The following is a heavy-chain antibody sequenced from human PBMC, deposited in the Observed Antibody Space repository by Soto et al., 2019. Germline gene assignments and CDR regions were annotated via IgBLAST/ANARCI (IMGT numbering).Heavy chain of an antibody. CDR3: TTARRYGSGGGCDY. CDR2: ITSKTVSGTT. CDR1: GFTFSNAW. J-gene: IGHJ4*02. V-gene: IGHV3-15*01. Sequence: GGSLRLSCAASGFTFSNAWMSWVRQAPGKGLEWVGRITSKTVSGTTDYAAPVESRFTISRDDSKNTLYLQMNGLKTEDTGVYYCTTARRYGSGGGCDYWGQGTLVTVSS. D-gene: IGHD2-15*01.